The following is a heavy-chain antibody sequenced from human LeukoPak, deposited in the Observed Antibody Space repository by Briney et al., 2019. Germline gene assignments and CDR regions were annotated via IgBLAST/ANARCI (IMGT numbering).Heavy chain of an antibody. Sequence: GGSLRLPCAASGFTFSSYGMSWVRQAPGKGLEWVSAISGSGGSTYYADSVKGRFTISRDNSKNTLYLQMNSLRAEDTAVYYCASSSWYYYYYMDVWGKGTTVTISS. CDR2: ISGSGGST. CDR1: GFTFSSYG. V-gene: IGHV3-23*01. J-gene: IGHJ6*03. CDR3: ASSSWYYYYYMDV. D-gene: IGHD6-13*01.